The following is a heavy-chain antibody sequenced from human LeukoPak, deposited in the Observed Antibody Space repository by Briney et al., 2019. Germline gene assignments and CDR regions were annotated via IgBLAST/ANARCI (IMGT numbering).Heavy chain of an antibody. D-gene: IGHD6-19*01. CDR2: MNSDGSST. J-gene: IGHJ6*03. V-gene: IGHV3-74*01. CDR3: ERDYSAAGLIGPRGYYYYMDV. Sequence: GGSLRLSCAASGFTFSIYWMHWVRQAPGGVLVWVSRMNSDGSSTSYADSVKGRFTLSRDNAKNTLYLQMNSLRTEDTAVYYCERDYSAAGLIGPRGYYYYMDVWGKGTTVTVSS. CDR1: GFTFSIYW.